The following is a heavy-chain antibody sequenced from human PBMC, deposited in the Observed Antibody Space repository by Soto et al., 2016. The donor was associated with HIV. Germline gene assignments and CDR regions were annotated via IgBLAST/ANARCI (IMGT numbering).Heavy chain of an antibody. CDR3: AKGRRDLQFTYFDY. V-gene: IGHV3-23*01. Sequence: EVQLLESGGGLVQPGESLRLSCAASGFTFSNYAMSWVRQAPGKGLEWVSAISGSGVSTYYADSVKGRFTISRDNSKNTLYLQMNSLRAEDTAVYYCAKGRRDLQFTYFDYWGQGTLVTVSS. D-gene: IGHD1-1*01. CDR1: GFTFSNYA. CDR2: ISGSGVST. J-gene: IGHJ4*02.